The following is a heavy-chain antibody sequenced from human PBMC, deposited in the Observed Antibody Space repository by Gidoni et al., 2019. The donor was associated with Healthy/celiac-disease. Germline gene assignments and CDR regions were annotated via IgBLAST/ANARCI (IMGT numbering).Heavy chain of an antibody. CDR3: AHKHFFGIPHAFDI. CDR2: IYWDDDK. V-gene: IGHV2-5*02. J-gene: IGHJ3*02. Sequence: QITLKESGPTLVKPTQTLTLTCTFSGFSLSTRGVVVGWIRQPPGKALEWLALIYWDDDKRYSPSLKRRLTITKDTSKNQVVLTMTNMDPVDTATYYCAHKHFFGIPHAFDIWGQGTMVTVSS. D-gene: IGHD3-16*01. CDR1: GFSLSTRGVV.